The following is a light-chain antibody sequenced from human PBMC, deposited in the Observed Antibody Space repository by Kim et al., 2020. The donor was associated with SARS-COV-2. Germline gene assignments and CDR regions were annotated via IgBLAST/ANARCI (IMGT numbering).Light chain of an antibody. V-gene: IGKV3-15*01. CDR3: QQYTDWPPYT. Sequence: EIVMTQSPATLSVSPGDRATLSCRASQTINTNLAWYQQKLGQAPRLLMYDASARARGVPARFSGSGSGTEFTLTISSFQSEDFAIYYCQQYTDWPPYTFGQGTKLEIK. J-gene: IGKJ2*01. CDR2: DAS. CDR1: QTINTN.